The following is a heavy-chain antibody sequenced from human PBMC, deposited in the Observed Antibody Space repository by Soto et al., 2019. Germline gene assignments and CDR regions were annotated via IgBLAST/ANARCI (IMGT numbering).Heavy chain of an antibody. CDR2: IIPIFGTA. Sequence: QVQLVQSGAEVKKPGSSVKVSCKASGGTFSSYAISWVRQAPGQGLEWMGGIIPIFGTANYAQKFQGRVTITAGEAGNTAYVGVRGLSSGDTAVYYCERDRWGGEDEGGAGYFDYWGQGTLVTVSS. V-gene: IGHV1-69*01. J-gene: IGHJ4*02. CDR1: GGTFSSYA. D-gene: IGHD3-16*01. CDR3: ERDRWGGEDEGGAGYFDY.